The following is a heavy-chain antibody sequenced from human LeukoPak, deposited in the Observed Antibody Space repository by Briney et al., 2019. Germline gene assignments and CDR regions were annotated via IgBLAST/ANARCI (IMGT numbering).Heavy chain of an antibody. Sequence: GKSLRLSCAASGFTFSGYPIHWVRQAPGKGLEWVAVISYDGSNKYYADSVKGRFTISRDNSKNTLYLQMNSLRAEDTAVYYCARESVYGMDVWGQGTTVTVSS. CDR3: ARESVYGMDV. V-gene: IGHV3-30-3*01. D-gene: IGHD2-8*01. CDR1: GFTFSGYP. J-gene: IGHJ6*02. CDR2: ISYDGSNK.